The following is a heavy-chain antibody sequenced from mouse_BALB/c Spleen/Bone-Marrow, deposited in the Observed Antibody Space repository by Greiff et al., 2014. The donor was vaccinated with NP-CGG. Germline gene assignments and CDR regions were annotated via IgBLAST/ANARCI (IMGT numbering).Heavy chain of an antibody. D-gene: IGHD1-1*01. CDR1: GFNIKDTY. CDR2: IDPANGNT. V-gene: IGHV14-3*02. J-gene: IGHJ3*01. Sequence: DVQLQESVAELVKPGATVKLSCTASGFNIKDTYMHWVKQRPEQGLEWIGRIDPANGNTKYDPKFQGKATITADTSSNTAYLQLSSLTSEDTAVYYCAIYYYGSSGFAYWGQGTLVTVSA. CDR3: AIYYYGSSGFAY.